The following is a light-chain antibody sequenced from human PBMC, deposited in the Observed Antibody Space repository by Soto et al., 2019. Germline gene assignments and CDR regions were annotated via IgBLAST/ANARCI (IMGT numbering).Light chain of an antibody. Sequence: EIELTQSPATLSLSPGERATLSCRASQSVSSYLAWYQQKPGQAPRLLIYDASNRATGIPARFSGSGSGTDFTLTSSRLDPEDVAFYYCQQRSNWLTFGGGTKVEIK. CDR3: QQRSNWLT. J-gene: IGKJ4*01. CDR2: DAS. V-gene: IGKV3-11*01. CDR1: QSVSSY.